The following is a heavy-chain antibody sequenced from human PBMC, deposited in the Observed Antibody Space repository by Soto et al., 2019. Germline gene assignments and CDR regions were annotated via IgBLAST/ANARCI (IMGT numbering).Heavy chain of an antibody. V-gene: IGHV4-39*01. D-gene: IGHD2-2*01. CDR2: ITNNGGT. CDR1: CDSSGRSSHH. Sequence: SVGCDSSGRSSHHWVFIHQYPGEGPEWIASITNNGGTQYNPSLKSRVTIFVDTSKNEFSLKVTYVTAVDTGVYFCASRYAPSEFDHWGQGSLVTVSS. CDR3: ASRYAPSEFDH. J-gene: IGHJ4*02.